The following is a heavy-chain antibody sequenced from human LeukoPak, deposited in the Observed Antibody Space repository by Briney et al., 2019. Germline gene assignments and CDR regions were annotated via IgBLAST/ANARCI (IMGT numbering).Heavy chain of an antibody. CDR2: IYDSGST. Sequence: SETLSLTCTVSGGSISSYYWSWIRQPPGKGLEWIGYIYDSGSTNYNPSLKSRVTISVDTSKNQFSLKLSSVPAADTAVYYCARDSLLGNYFDSWGQGTLVTVSS. J-gene: IGHJ4*02. CDR1: GGSISSYY. V-gene: IGHV4-59*01. D-gene: IGHD2-15*01. CDR3: ARDSLLGNYFDS.